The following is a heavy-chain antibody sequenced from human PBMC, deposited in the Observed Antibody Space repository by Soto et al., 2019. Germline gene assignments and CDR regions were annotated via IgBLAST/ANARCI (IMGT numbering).Heavy chain of an antibody. J-gene: IGHJ5*02. CDR2: MNPNSGNT. CDR1: GYTFTSYD. V-gene: IGHV1-8*01. D-gene: IGHD3-10*01. Sequence: ASVKVSCKASGYTFTSYDINWVRQATGQGLEWMGWMNPNSGNTGYAQKFQGRVTMTRNTSISTAYMELSSLRSEDTAVYYCARSYYGSGSYYNWFDPWGQGTLVTVS. CDR3: ARSYYGSGSYYNWFDP.